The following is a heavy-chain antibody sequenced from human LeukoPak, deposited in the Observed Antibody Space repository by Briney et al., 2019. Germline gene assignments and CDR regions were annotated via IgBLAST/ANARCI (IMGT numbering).Heavy chain of an antibody. D-gene: IGHD5-24*01. CDR2: IVGSGSRT. Sequence: GGSLRLSCVASGFTFNIHGMNWVRQAPGKGLEWVSGIVGSGSRTYYADSVKGRFSISRDNAENSLYLQMHSLRVEDTAVYFCARGEEKATIKALDSWGQGTLVTVSS. V-gene: IGHV3-21*01. J-gene: IGHJ4*02. CDR1: GFTFNIHG. CDR3: ARGEEKATIKALDS.